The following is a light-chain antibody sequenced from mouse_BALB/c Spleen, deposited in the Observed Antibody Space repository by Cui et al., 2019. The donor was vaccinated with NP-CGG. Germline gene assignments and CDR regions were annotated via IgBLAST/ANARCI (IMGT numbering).Light chain of an antibody. CDR1: TGTVTTSNY. Sequence: QAVFSQESSLNTSPGETGTLTWRSSTGTVTTSNYANWVQEKPDHLFTGLIGGTNNRAPGVPARFSGSLIGDKAALTITGAQTEDEAIYFCALWYSNHWVFGGGTKLTVL. CDR3: ALWYSNHWV. V-gene: IGLV1*01. J-gene: IGLJ1*01. CDR2: GTN.